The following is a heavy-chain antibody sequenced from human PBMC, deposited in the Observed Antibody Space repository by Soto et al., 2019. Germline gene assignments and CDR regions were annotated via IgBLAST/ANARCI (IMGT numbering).Heavy chain of an antibody. Sequence: GVSLRLSCAASGFTFSTYTMNWVRQAPGKGLEWISSISSGSSYIYYAGSVKGRFTISRDNAKNSLFLQMNSLRADDTAVYYCARDILSGGAYPDSWGQGTKVTVSS. V-gene: IGHV3-21*01. CDR3: ARDILSGGAYPDS. CDR2: ISSGSSYI. D-gene: IGHD3-10*01. CDR1: GFTFSTYT. J-gene: IGHJ5*01.